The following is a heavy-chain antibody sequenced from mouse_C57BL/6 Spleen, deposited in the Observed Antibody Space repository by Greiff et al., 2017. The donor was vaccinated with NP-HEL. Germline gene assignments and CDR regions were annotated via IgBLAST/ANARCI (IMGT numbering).Heavy chain of an antibody. CDR2: INPGSGGT. CDR3: ARGTTVVAGAMDY. D-gene: IGHD1-1*01. Sequence: VQLQQSGAELVRPGTSVKVSCKASGYAFTNYLIEWVKQRPGQGLEWIGVINPGSGGTNYNEKFKGKATLTADKSSSTAYMQLRSLTSEDSAVYFCARGTTVVAGAMDYWGQGTSVTVSS. V-gene: IGHV1-54*01. CDR1: GYAFTNYL. J-gene: IGHJ4*01.